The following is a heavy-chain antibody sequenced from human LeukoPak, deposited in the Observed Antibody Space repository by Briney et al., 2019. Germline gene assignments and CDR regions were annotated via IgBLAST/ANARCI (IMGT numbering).Heavy chain of an antibody. CDR1: GFTFSSYG. Sequence: PGGSLRLSCAASGFTFSSYGMNWVRQAPGKGLEWVSSISSSSSYIYYADSVKGRFTISRDNAKNSLYLQMNSLRAEDTAVYYCARDDRPYCSGGSCYLGGDDYYYMDVWGKGTTVTVSS. V-gene: IGHV3-21*01. D-gene: IGHD2-15*01. CDR3: ARDDRPYCSGGSCYLGGDDYYYMDV. CDR2: ISSSSSYI. J-gene: IGHJ6*03.